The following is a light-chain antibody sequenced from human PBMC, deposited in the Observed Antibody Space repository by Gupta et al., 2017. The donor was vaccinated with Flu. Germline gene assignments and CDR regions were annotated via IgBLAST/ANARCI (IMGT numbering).Light chain of an antibody. Sequence: QSALAQPASVSGSPGQSITISCTGTSSDLGGYNYVSWYQQHPGKAPNLMIFEVSDRPSGVSNRFSGSKSGNTASLTISGLQAEDEADYYCSSYRSTSTPFVFGTGTKVTVL. CDR1: SSDLGGYNY. CDR3: SSYRSTSTPFV. J-gene: IGLJ1*01. CDR2: EVS. V-gene: IGLV2-14*01.